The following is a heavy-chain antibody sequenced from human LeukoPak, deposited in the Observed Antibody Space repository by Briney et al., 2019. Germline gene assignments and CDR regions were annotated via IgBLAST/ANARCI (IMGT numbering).Heavy chain of an antibody. J-gene: IGHJ5*02. Sequence: ASVKVSCKASGGTFSSYAISWVRQAPGQGLEWMGGIIPIFGTANYAQKFQGRVTITADESTSTAYMELSSLRSEDTAVYYCARVAADSSGYYFGWFDPWGQGTLVTVSS. V-gene: IGHV1-69*13. D-gene: IGHD3-22*01. CDR1: GGTFSSYA. CDR3: ARVAADSSGYYFGWFDP. CDR2: IIPIFGTA.